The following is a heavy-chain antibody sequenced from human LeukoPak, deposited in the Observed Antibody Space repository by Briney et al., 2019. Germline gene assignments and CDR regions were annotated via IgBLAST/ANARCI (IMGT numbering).Heavy chain of an antibody. V-gene: IGHV1-2*02. D-gene: IGHD3-22*01. CDR1: GYTFTGYY. J-gene: IGHJ4*02. Sequence: ASVKVSCKASGYTFTGYYLHWVRQAPGHGLEWMGWINPNSGGTNYAQRFQGRVTMTRDTSISTAYMELSSLRSEDTAVYYCARGGSYYDSSGYSNDYWGQGTLVTVSS. CDR2: INPNSGGT. CDR3: ARGGSYYDSSGYSNDY.